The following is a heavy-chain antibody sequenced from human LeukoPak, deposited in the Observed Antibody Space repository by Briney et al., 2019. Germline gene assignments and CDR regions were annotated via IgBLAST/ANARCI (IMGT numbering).Heavy chain of an antibody. V-gene: IGHV4-34*01. CDR2: INHSGST. CDR1: GGSFSGYY. Sequence: SETLSLTCAVYGGSFSGYYWSWIRQPPGKGLEWIGEINHSGSTNYNPSLKSRVTISVDTSKNQFSLRLSSVTAADTAVYYCARGIAVAGTPMNPWGQGTLVTVSS. J-gene: IGHJ5*02. CDR3: ARGIAVAGTPMNP. D-gene: IGHD6-19*01.